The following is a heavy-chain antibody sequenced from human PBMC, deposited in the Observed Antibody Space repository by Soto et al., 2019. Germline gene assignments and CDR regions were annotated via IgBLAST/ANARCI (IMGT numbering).Heavy chain of an antibody. J-gene: IGHJ3*02. CDR3: ARFVLRFAFDI. Sequence: SVKVSCKASGGTFSSYTISWVRQAPGQGLEWMGRIIPILGIANYAQKFQGRVTITADKSTSTAYMELSSLRSEDTAVYYCARFVLRFAFDIWGQGTMVTVSS. CDR2: IIPILGIA. CDR1: GGTFSSYT. D-gene: IGHD3-3*01. V-gene: IGHV1-69*02.